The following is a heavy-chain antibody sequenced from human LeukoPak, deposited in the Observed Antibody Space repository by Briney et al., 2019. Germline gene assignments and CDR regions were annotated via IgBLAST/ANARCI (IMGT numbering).Heavy chain of an antibody. D-gene: IGHD3-10*01. CDR2: INPNSGGT. V-gene: IGHV1-2*02. J-gene: IGHJ6*03. Sequence: ASVKVSCKASGYTFTGYYMHWVRQAPGQGLEWMGWINPNSGGTNYAQKLQGRVTMTTDTSTSTAYMELRSLRSDDTAVYYCARRITMVRGADYYMDVWGKGTTVTVSS. CDR1: GYTFTGYY. CDR3: ARRITMVRGADYYMDV.